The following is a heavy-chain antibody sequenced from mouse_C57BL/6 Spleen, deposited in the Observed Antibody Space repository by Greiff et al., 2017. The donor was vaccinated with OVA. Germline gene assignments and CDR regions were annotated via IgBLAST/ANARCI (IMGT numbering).Heavy chain of an antibody. D-gene: IGHD1-1*01. J-gene: IGHJ4*01. CDR1: GYTFTSYW. V-gene: IGHV1-69*01. Sequence: QVQLKQPGAELVMPGASVKLSCKASGYTFTSYWMHWVKQRPGQGLEWIGEIDPSDSYTNYNQKFKGKSTLTVDKSSSTAYMQLSSLTSEDSAVYYCAALLYDYYAMDYWGQGTSVTVSS. CDR2: IDPSDSYT. CDR3: AALLYDYYAMDY.